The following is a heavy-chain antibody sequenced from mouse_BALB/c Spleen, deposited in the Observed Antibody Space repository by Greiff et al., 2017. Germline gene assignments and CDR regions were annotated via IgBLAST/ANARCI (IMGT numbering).Heavy chain of an antibody. D-gene: IGHD1-2*01. V-gene: IGHV6-6*02. J-gene: IGHJ4*01. CDR1: GFTFSNYW. CDR2: IRLKSNNYAT. Sequence: EVHLVESGGGLVQPGGSMKLSCVASGFTFSNYWMNWVRQSPEKGLEWVAEIRLKSNNYATHYAESVKGRFTISRDDSKSSVYLQMNNLRAEDTGIYYCTRGDGYSLMDYWGQGTSVTVSS. CDR3: TRGDGYSLMDY.